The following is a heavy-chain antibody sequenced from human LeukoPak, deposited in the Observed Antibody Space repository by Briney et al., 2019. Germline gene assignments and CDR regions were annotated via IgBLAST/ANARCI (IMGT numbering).Heavy chain of an antibody. CDR1: GVSISNYY. D-gene: IGHD3-10*01. CDR3: ATMMYGSGNYYDSDY. CDR2: IYYGGST. V-gene: IGHV4-59*08. Sequence: PSETLSLTCTVSGVSISNYYRSWIRQPPGKGLEWIGYIYYGGSTNYNPSLKSRVTISVDRTKNHFSLKLSSVTAADTAVYYCATMMYGSGNYYDSDYWGQGTLVTVSS. J-gene: IGHJ4*02.